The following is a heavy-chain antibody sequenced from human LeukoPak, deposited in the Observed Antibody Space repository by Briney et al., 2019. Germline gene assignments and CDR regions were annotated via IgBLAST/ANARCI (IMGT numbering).Heavy chain of an antibody. V-gene: IGHV3-30*02. D-gene: IGHD2-2*01. Sequence: PGGSLRLSCAASGFTFSSYGMHWVRQAPGKGLEWVAFIRYDGSNKYYADSVKGRFTISRDNSKNTLYLQMNSLRAEDTAVYYCAKFPGYCSSTSCLDAFDIWGQGTMVTVSS. J-gene: IGHJ3*02. CDR2: IRYDGSNK. CDR3: AKFPGYCSSTSCLDAFDI. CDR1: GFTFSSYG.